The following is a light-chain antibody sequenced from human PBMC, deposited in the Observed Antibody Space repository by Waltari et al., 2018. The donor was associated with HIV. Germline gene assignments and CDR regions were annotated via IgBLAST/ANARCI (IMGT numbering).Light chain of an antibody. CDR2: GNT. Sequence: QSVLTQPPSLSGAPGQRVTIPCTGSTSTIGPPFDVHWYQQFPGKAPKLLIHGNTLRPSGVPDRFSASTSGSSASLAITGLHLEDEATYYCQSYDSSLSSWIFGGGTKLTVL. J-gene: IGLJ2*01. V-gene: IGLV1-40*01. CDR1: TSTIGPPFD. CDR3: QSYDSSLSSWI.